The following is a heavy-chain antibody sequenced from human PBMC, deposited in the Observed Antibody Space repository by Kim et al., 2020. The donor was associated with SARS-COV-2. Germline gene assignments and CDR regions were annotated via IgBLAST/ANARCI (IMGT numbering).Heavy chain of an antibody. CDR3: ATRPYYDSSGFFGF. V-gene: IGHV4-61*01. CDR2: IYYSGST. CDR1: GGSVNSDTYY. D-gene: IGHD3-22*01. Sequence: SETLSLTCTVSGGSVNSDTYYWSWIRQTPGQGLEWIGYIYYSGSTNYNPSLKSRVTISADTSKNQFSVRLTSVTPADTAVYYCATRPYYDSSGFFGFWGQGILVTVSS. J-gene: IGHJ4*02.